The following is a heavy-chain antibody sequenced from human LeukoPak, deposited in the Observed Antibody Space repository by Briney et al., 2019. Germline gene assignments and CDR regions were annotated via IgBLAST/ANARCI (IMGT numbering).Heavy chain of an antibody. V-gene: IGHV3-48*03. J-gene: IGHJ4*02. CDR3: ARDLTAAAGDY. CDR2: ISSSGSSI. Sequence: GGSLRLSCAASGFTFSSYEMNWVRQAPGKGREWVSYISSSGSSIYYADSVKGRFTISRDNAKNSLYLQMNSLRAEDTAVYYCARDLTAAAGDYWGQGTLVTVSS. D-gene: IGHD6-13*01. CDR1: GFTFSSYE.